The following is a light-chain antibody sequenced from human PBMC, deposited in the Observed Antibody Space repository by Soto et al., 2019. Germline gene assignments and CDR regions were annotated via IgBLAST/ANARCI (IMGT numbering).Light chain of an antibody. Sequence: QSVLTQPASVSESHGQSITISCTGTSSDVGAYDYVSWYQQYPGKAPKLIIYEVSNRPSGVSNCFSGSKSGNTASLTITGLQADDEAGYCCRSYTSSSTDVVGTAT. V-gene: IGLV2-14*01. J-gene: IGLJ1*01. CDR3: RSYTSSSTDV. CDR2: EVS. CDR1: SSDVGAYDY.